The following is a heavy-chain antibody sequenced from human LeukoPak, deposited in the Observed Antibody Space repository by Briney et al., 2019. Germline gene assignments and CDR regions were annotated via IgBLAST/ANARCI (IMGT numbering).Heavy chain of an antibody. CDR2: VYHTGST. J-gene: IGHJ5*02. D-gene: IGHD3-9*01. CDR1: GASITSGSFT. V-gene: IGHV4-30-2*01. CDR3: ASEHDILTGSLDP. Sequence: SETLSLTCAVSGASITSGSFTWTWVRQPPGKCLEWIGYVYHTGSTNYNPSLKSPPTLSVDPYKNPLSLRLDSVTAADTAVYFWASEHDILTGSLDPWGQGTLVTVSS.